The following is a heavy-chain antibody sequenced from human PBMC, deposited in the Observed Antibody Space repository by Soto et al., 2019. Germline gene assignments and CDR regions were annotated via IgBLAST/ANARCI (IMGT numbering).Heavy chain of an antibody. CDR1: GFIFSNYG. D-gene: IGHD2-15*01. CDR2: ISFSGGNT. J-gene: IGHJ4*02. CDR3: AKPPGDRVVVVSALDY. Sequence: EVQLLESGGGLVQPGGSLRLSCAASGFIFSNYGMSWVRQAPGKGLEWVSAISFSGGNTYYADSVKGRFTISRDNSKNTLYLQMNSLRAEDTAVYYCAKPPGDRVVVVSALDYWGQGTLVTVSS. V-gene: IGHV3-23*01.